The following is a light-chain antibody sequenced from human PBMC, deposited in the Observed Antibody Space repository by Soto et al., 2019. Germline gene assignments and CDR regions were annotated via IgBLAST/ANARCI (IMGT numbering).Light chain of an antibody. CDR2: SAS. CDR1: QSVANS. V-gene: IGKV3-15*01. Sequence: EIVMTQSPDTLSVSPGERATLSYRASQSVANSIAWYQQKPGQAPRLLIYSASTRATGIPARFSGSGSGTGFPLTISSLQSEDFAVYYCQQYNNWWTFGQGTKVDIK. J-gene: IGKJ1*01. CDR3: QQYNNWWT.